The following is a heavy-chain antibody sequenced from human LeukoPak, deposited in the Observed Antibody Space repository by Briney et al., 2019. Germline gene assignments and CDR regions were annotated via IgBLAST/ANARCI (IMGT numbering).Heavy chain of an antibody. CDR1: GGTFSSYA. CDR3: ARINYRPIVKFFDF. V-gene: IGHV1-69*13. D-gene: IGHD4-11*01. CDR2: IIPIFGTA. J-gene: IGHJ4*02. Sequence: SVKVSCKASGGTFSSYAISWVRQAPGQGLEWMGGIIPIFGTANYAQKFQGRVTITADESTSTAYMELSSLRSEDTAVYYCARINYRPIVKFFDFWGQGTLVTVSS.